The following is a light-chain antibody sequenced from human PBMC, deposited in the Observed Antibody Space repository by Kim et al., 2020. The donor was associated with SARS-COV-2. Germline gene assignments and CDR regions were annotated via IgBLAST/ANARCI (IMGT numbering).Light chain of an antibody. CDR3: QQYYSTLIFT. CDR2: WAS. Sequence: TINCKSSQSVLYSSNNKNYLAWYQQKPGQPPKLLIYWASTRESGVPDRFSGSGSGTDFTLTISSLQAEDVAVYYCQQYYSTLIFTFGPGTKVDIK. V-gene: IGKV4-1*01. CDR1: QSVLYSSNNKNY. J-gene: IGKJ3*01.